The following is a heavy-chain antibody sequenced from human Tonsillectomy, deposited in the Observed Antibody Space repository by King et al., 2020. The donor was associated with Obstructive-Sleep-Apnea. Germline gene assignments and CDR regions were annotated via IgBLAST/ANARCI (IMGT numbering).Heavy chain of an antibody. Sequence: VQLVESGGGVVQPGRSLRLSCAASGFTFSNYAMHWVRQAPGKGLEWVAVISYDGNYNYYADSLKGRFTISRDNSKNTLFLQMSSLRAEDTAVYHCARDPDTGTTSGLDHWGQGTLVTVSS. CDR3: ARDPDTGTTSGLDH. J-gene: IGHJ4*02. CDR2: ISYDGNYN. CDR1: GFTFSNYA. V-gene: IGHV3-30*04. D-gene: IGHD1-1*01.